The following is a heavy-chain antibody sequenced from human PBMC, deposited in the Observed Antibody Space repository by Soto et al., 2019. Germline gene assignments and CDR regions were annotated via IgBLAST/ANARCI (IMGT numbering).Heavy chain of an antibody. J-gene: IGHJ4*02. CDR2: ISGSGGST. CDR3: AKVAGNGGSGSYYNSHFDY. D-gene: IGHD3-10*01. Sequence: GGSLRLSCAASGFTFSSYAMSWVRQAPGKGLEWVSAISGSGGSTYYADSVKGRFTISRDNSKNTLYLQMNSLRAEDTAVYYCAKVAGNGGSGSYYNSHFDYWGQGTLVTVSS. CDR1: GFTFSSYA. V-gene: IGHV3-23*01.